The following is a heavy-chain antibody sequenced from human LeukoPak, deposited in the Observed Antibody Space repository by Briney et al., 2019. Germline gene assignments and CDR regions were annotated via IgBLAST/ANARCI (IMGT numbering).Heavy chain of an antibody. J-gene: IGHJ4*02. CDR1: GCTFSSYA. CDR3: ARDGLHDSSGYSYAVTDY. CDR2: MIPIFGTA. V-gene: IGHV1-69*01. Sequence: GCPVKVSFKASGCTFSSYAISWVRQATGQGLQWMGGMIPIFGTANYAQKFQGRVTITADESTSEVYMEVRELRSEDRAGYYCARDGLHDSSGYSYAVTDYWGQGTLVTVSS. D-gene: IGHD3-22*01.